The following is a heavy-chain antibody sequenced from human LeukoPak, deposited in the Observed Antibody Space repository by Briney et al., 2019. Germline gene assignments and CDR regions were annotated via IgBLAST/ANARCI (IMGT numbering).Heavy chain of an antibody. CDR2: INHSGST. CDR1: GGSFSGYY. Sequence: KPSETLSLTCAVYGGSFSGYYWSWIRQPPGKGLEWIGEINHSGSTNYNPSLKGRVTMSVDTSKNQFSLKLSSVTAADTAVSYCARAVLPTVVFDYWGQGTLVTVSS. CDR3: ARAVLPTVVFDY. V-gene: IGHV4-34*01. D-gene: IGHD4-11*01. J-gene: IGHJ4*02.